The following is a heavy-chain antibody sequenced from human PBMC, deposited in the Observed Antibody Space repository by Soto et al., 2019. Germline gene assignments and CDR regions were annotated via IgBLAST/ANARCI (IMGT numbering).Heavy chain of an antibody. Sequence: QVQLQESGPGLVKPSETLSLTCTVSGASISLYYCCWLLQSPGRGLECIGYMYYSGNANYNTSFRSRITISVDTSNNQFSLNLNSVTHAYSAVYYCAREYPVHSAYFDYWGQGILVTVSS. J-gene: IGHJ4*02. CDR2: MYYSGNA. D-gene: IGHD1-26*01. CDR3: AREYPVHSAYFDY. CDR1: GASISLYY. V-gene: IGHV4-59*01.